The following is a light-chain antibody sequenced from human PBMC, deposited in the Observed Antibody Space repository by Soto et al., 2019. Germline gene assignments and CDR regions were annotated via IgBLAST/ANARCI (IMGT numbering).Light chain of an antibody. CDR2: GAS. V-gene: IGKV3-20*01. CDR3: QQYSSSPLT. CDR1: QSVSSSY. Sequence: EIVLTQSPGTLSLSPGESATLSXRASQSVSSSYLAWYQQKPGQAPRLLFYGASSRATGIPDRFSGRGSGTDFTLTITRLEPEDFALYYCQQYSSSPLTFGQGTKVEIK. J-gene: IGKJ1*01.